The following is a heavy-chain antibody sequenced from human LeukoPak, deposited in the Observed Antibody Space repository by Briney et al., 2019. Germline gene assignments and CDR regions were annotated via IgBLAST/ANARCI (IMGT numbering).Heavy chain of an antibody. CDR1: GYTFTSYD. D-gene: IGHD6-13*01. CDR3: ASAIRSSWDSYWFDP. Sequence: ASVKVSCKASGYTFTSYDINWVRQATGQGLEWMGWMNPNSGNTGYAQKFQGRVTMTRNTSISTAYMELSSLRSEDTAVYYCASAIRSSWDSYWFDPWGQRTLVTVSS. V-gene: IGHV1-8*01. CDR2: MNPNSGNT. J-gene: IGHJ5*02.